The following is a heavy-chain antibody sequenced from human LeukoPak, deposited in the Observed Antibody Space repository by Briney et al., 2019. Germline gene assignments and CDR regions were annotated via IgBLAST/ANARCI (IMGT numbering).Heavy chain of an antibody. J-gene: IGHJ4*02. CDR3: AKDRRRYFDWLLGSYFDY. V-gene: IGHV3-30*18. D-gene: IGHD3-9*01. CDR2: ISYDGSNK. Sequence: GGSLRLSCAASGFTFSSYGMHWVRKAPGKGLEWVAVISYDGSNKYYADSVKGRFTISRDNSKNTLYLQMNSLRAEDTAVYYCAKDRRRYFDWLLGSYFDYWGQGTLVTVSS. CDR1: GFTFSSYG.